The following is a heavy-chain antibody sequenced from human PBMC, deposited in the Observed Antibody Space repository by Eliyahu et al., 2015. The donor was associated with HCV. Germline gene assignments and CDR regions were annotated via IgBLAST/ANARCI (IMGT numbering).Heavy chain of an antibody. V-gene: IGHV1-18*01. CDR3: ARDTHSGNYLAADY. D-gene: IGHD1-26*01. CDR2: ISAYNGNT. J-gene: IGHJ4*02. Sequence: QVQLVQSGAEVKKPGASVKVSCKASGYTFTNYGISWGRQAPGQGLEWMGWISAYNGNTNYAQRLQGRVTMTTDTSTSTAYMELRSLKSDDTAIYYCARDTHSGNYLAADYWGQGTLVTVSS. CDR1: GYTFTNYG.